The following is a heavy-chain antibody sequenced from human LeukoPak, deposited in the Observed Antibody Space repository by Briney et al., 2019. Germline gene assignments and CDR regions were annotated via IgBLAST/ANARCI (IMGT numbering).Heavy chain of an antibody. V-gene: IGHV4-39*07. CDR3: ARSGHSYGHDY. CDR1: GGSISSSSYY. Sequence: SETLSLTCTVSGGSISSSSYYWGWIRQPPGKGLEWIGSIYYSGSTYYNPSLKSRVTISVDTSKNQFSLKLSSVTAADTAVYYCARSGHSYGHDYWGQGTLVTVSS. CDR2: IYYSGST. D-gene: IGHD5-18*01. J-gene: IGHJ4*02.